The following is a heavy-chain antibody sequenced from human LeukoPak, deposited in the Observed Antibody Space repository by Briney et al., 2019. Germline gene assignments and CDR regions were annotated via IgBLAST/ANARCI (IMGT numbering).Heavy chain of an antibody. J-gene: IGHJ5*02. CDR2: IYYSGST. CDR1: GGSISSGDYY. CDR3: ARVYYGSGSYTQTMSWFDP. V-gene: IGHV4-30-4*08. Sequence: SETLSLTCTVSGGSISSGDYYWSWIRQPPGKGLEWIGYIYYSGSTYYNPSLKSRVTISVDTSKNQFSLKLSSVTAADTAVYYCARVYYGSGSYTQTMSWFDPWGQGTLVTVSS. D-gene: IGHD3-10*01.